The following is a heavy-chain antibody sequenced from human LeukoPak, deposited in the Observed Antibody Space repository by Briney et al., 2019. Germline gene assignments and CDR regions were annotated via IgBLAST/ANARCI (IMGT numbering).Heavy chain of an antibody. J-gene: IGHJ5*02. V-gene: IGHV2-5*02. CDR3: AHRGRGYSGYDYEGDWFDP. D-gene: IGHD5-12*01. CDR2: SYWDDDK. CDR1: GFSLSTRGVG. Sequence: SGPTLVKLTQTLTLTCTFSGFSLSTRGVGVGWIRQPPGKALEWLSLSYWDDDKRYSPSLKSRLTITKDTSKNQVVLTMTNMDPVDTATYYCAHRGRGYSGYDYEGDWFDPWGQGTLVTVSS.